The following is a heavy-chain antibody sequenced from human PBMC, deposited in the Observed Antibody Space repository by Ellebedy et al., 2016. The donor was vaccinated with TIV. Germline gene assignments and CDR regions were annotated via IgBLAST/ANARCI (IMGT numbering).Heavy chain of an antibody. Sequence: GSLRLSCTVSGGSISSYYWSWIRQPPGKGLEWIGYIYYSGSTNYNPSLKSRVTISVDTSKNQFSLMLSSVTAADTVVYYCAREAVEVATIEDHYYYMDVWGKGTTVTVSS. CDR1: GGSISSYY. D-gene: IGHD5-24*01. CDR3: AREAVEVATIEDHYYYMDV. V-gene: IGHV4-59*01. J-gene: IGHJ6*03. CDR2: IYYSGST.